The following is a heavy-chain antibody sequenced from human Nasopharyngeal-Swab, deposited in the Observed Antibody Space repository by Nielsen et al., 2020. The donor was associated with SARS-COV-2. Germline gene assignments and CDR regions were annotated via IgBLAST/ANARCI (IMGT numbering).Heavy chain of an antibody. Sequence: APGQGLEWMGWMNPNSGNTGYAQKFQGRVTMTRNTSISTAYMELSSLRSEDTAVYYCARMGTDRLLLDCWGQGTLVTVSS. CDR2: MNPNSGNT. J-gene: IGHJ4*02. V-gene: IGHV1-8*01. D-gene: IGHD1-26*01. CDR3: ARMGTDRLLLDC.